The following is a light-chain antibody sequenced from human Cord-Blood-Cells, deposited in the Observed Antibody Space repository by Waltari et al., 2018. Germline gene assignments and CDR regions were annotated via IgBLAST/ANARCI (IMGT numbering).Light chain of an antibody. Sequence: QCALTQPASVSGSPGQPITISCTGTRSDVGGYNYVAWYQQHPGKAPKLMLYDVSNRPSGVSNRFSGSKSGNTASLTISGLQAEDEADYYCSSHTSSSTLVFGGGTKLTVL. CDR2: DVS. CDR3: SSHTSSSTLV. CDR1: RSDVGGYNY. V-gene: IGLV2-14*01. J-gene: IGLJ2*01.